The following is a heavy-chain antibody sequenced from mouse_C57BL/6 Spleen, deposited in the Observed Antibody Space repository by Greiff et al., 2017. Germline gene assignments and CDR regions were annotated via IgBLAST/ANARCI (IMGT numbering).Heavy chain of an antibody. D-gene: IGHD3-2*02. V-gene: IGHV1-69*01. CDR1: GYTFTSYW. J-gene: IGHJ2*01. Sequence: QVQLQQPGAELVMPGASVKLSCKASGYTFTSYWMHWVKQRPGQGLEWIGEIDPSDSYTNYNQKFKGKSTLTVDKSSSTAYMQLSSLTLEDSAVYVCARSSSSGYYYDYWGQGTTLTVSS. CDR2: IDPSDSYT. CDR3: ARSSSSGYYYDY.